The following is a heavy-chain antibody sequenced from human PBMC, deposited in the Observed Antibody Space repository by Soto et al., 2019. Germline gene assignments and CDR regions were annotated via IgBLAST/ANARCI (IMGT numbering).Heavy chain of an antibody. V-gene: IGHV4-39*01. CDR3: ARQDLWFGELTPWFDP. J-gene: IGHJ5*02. CDR2: IYYSGST. CDR1: GGSISSSSYY. Sequence: QLRLQESGPGLVKPSETLSLTCTVSGGSISSSSYYWGWIRQPPGKGLEWIGSIYYSGSTYYNPSLKSRVTISVDTSKNQFSLKLSSVTAADTAVYYCARQDLWFGELTPWFDPWGQGTLVTVSS. D-gene: IGHD3-10*01.